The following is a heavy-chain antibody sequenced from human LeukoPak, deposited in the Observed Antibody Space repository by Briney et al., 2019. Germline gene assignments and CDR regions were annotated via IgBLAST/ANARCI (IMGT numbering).Heavy chain of an antibody. J-gene: IGHJ4*02. D-gene: IGHD4-17*01. CDR1: GGTFSSYA. Sequence: GSSVKVSCKASGGTFSSYAISWVRQAPGQGLEWMGGIIPIFGTANYAQKFQGRVTITADKSTSTAYMELSSLRSEDTAVYYCAKAYGDYALCVGCDYFDYWGQGTLVTVSS. CDR2: IIPIFGTA. CDR3: AKAYGDYALCVGCDYFDY. V-gene: IGHV1-69*06.